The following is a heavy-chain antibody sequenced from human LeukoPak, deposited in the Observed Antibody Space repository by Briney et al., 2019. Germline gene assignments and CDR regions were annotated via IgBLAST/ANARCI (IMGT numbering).Heavy chain of an antibody. CDR3: TTYGAGRKFDY. Sequence: GGSLRLSCAASGFSFSDAWMSWVRQIPGKGLEWVGCIESKTDCGTTDYAAPVKGRFTISRDDSTNTLYLQMNSLKSEDTAVYYCTTYGAGRKFDYWGQGILVTVSS. V-gene: IGHV3-15*04. D-gene: IGHD3-10*01. J-gene: IGHJ4*02. CDR2: IESKTDCGTT. CDR1: GFSFSDAW.